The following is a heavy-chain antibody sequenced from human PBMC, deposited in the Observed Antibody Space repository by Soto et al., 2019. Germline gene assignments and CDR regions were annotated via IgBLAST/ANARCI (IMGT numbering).Heavy chain of an antibody. CDR2: MYDRGST. D-gene: IGHD2-8*01. J-gene: IGHJ6*02. CDR3: ARYCTYGVCSNPFYYYGMDV. V-gene: IGHV4-30-4*01. CDR1: GGSISSDYYY. Sequence: SETLSLTCTVSGGSISSDYYYWSWIRQPPGKSLEWIGHMYDRGSTFYNPSLESRVTMSVDTSKNQFSLRLSAVTAADTAVYYCARYCTYGVCSNPFYYYGMDVWGQGSPVTVSS.